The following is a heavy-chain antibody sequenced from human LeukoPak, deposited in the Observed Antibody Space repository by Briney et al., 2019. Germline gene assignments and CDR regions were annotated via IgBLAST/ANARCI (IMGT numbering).Heavy chain of an antibody. V-gene: IGHV1-69*05. Sequence: ASVKVSCKASGGTFSSYAISWVRQAPGQGLEWMGGIIPIFGTANYAQKFQGRVTMTTDTSTSTAYMELRSLRSDDTAVYYCARGSSSGWYYFDYWGQGTLVTVSS. CDR1: GGTFSSYA. CDR2: IIPIFGTA. CDR3: ARGSSSGWYYFDY. J-gene: IGHJ4*02. D-gene: IGHD6-19*01.